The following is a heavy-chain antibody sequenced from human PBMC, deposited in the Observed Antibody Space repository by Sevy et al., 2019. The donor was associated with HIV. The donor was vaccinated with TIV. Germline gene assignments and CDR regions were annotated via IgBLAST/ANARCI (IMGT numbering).Heavy chain of an antibody. Sequence: GGSLRLSCAASGFTFSSYSMNWVRQAPGKGLEWASSISSSSSYIYYADSVKGRFTISRDNAKNSLYLQMNSLRAEDTAVYYCARDLEGAGLSFDYWGQGTLVTVSS. CDR3: ARDLEGAGLSFDY. CDR2: ISSSSSYI. D-gene: IGHD1-26*01. V-gene: IGHV3-21*01. CDR1: GFTFSSYS. J-gene: IGHJ4*02.